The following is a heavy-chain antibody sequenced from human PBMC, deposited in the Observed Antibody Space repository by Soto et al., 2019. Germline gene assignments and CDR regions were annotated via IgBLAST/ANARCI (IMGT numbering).Heavy chain of an antibody. CDR1: GYTFSNYG. Sequence: QVQLAQSGGEVKRPGASVKVSCKTSGYTFSNYGITWVRQAPGQPLEWLGWISLYSDGTNYAQKFQGRVSMTTDTSTTTAYMELRSLRSDDTAVYYCARVVPGAEAWFGPWGQETLVTVSS. V-gene: IGHV1-18*01. CDR3: ARVVPGAEAWFGP. CDR2: ISLYSDGT. J-gene: IGHJ5*02. D-gene: IGHD2-2*01.